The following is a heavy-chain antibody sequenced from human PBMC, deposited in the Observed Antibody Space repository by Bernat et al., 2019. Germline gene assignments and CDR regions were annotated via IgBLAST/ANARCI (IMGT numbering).Heavy chain of an antibody. CDR2: IYYSGST. V-gene: IGHV4-59*08. Sequence: QVQLQESGPGLVKPSETLSLTCTVSGGSISSYYWSWIRQPPGKGLEWIGYIYYSGSTNYNPSLKSRVTISVDTSKNQFSLKLSSVTAADTAVYYCARLRVLGYYDIADAFDIWGQGTMVTVSS. D-gene: IGHD3-22*01. CDR1: GGSISSYY. CDR3: ARLRVLGYYDIADAFDI. J-gene: IGHJ3*02.